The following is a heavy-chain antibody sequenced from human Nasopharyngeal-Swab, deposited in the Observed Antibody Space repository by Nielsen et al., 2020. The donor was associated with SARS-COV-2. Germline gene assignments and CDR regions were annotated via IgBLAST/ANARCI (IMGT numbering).Heavy chain of an antibody. D-gene: IGHD1/OR15-1a*01. CDR2: ISYDGSNK. V-gene: IGHV3-30-3*01. CDR3: ARDFTGTTIVRYYYGMDV. CDR1: GFTFSSYA. J-gene: IGHJ6*02. Sequence: GESLKISCAASGFTFSSYAMHWVRQAPGKGLEWVAVISYDGSNKHYADSVKGRFTISRDNSKNTLYLQMNSLRAEDTAVYYCARDFTGTTIVRYYYGMDVWGQGTTVTVSS.